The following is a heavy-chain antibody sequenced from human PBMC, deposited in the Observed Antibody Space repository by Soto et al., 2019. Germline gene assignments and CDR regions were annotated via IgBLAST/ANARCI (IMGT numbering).Heavy chain of an antibody. Sequence: GGSLRLSCAASGFTFSSYSMNWVRQAPGKGLEWVAYIGSTIYYSDSVKGRFTISRDNDKNSLYLQMNSLRDEDTAVYYCARDHDYSFDYWGQGTPVTVSS. CDR3: ARDHDYSFDY. V-gene: IGHV3-48*02. J-gene: IGHJ4*02. CDR2: IGSTI. D-gene: IGHD4-4*01. CDR1: GFTFSSYS.